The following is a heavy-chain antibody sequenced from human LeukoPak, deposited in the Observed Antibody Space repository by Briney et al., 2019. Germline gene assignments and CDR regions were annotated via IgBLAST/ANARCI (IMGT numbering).Heavy chain of an antibody. CDR1: GGSISSYY. CDR2: IYTSGST. CDR3: ARVGCSGGSCYPEDYYYYMDV. V-gene: IGHV4-4*07. J-gene: IGHJ6*03. Sequence: PSETLSLTCTVSGGSISSYYWSWIRQPAGKGLEWIGRIYTSGSTNYNPSLKSRVTMSVDTSKNQFSLKLSSVTAADTAVYYCARVGCSGGSCYPEDYYYYMDVWGKGTTVTISS. D-gene: IGHD2-15*01.